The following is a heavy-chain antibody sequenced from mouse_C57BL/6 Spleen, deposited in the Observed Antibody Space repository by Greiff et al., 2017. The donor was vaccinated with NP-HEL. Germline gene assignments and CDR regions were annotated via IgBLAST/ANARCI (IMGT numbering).Heavy chain of an antibody. CDR3: AREPTVVEGFAY. CDR2: ISSGGSYT. CDR1: GFTFSSYG. D-gene: IGHD1-1*01. V-gene: IGHV5-6*01. J-gene: IGHJ3*01. Sequence: EVKLVESGGDLVKPGGSLKLSCAASGFTFSSYGMSWVRQTPDKRLEWVATISSGGSYTYYPDSVKGRFTISRDNAKNTLYLQMSSLKSEDTAMYYCAREPTVVEGFAYWGQGTLVTVSA.